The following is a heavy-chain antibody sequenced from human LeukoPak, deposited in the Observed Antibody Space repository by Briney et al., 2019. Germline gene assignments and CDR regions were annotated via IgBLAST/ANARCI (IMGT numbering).Heavy chain of an antibody. CDR1: GFTFSDYY. J-gene: IGHJ5*02. CDR3: ARVAVAGPTGWFDP. CDR2: ISSTSAYI. D-gene: IGHD6-13*01. V-gene: IGHV3-11*06. Sequence: KPGGSLRLSCAASGFTFSDYYMSWIRQAPGKGLEWVSSISSTSAYIHYADSVKGRFTISRDNIDNVVYLQMSSLRAEDTAVYYCARVAVAGPTGWFDPWGQGTLVTVSS.